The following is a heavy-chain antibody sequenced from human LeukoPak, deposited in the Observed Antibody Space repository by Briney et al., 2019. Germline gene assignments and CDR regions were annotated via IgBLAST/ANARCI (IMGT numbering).Heavy chain of an antibody. V-gene: IGHV3-7*01. CDR2: VNRDGSET. Sequence: GGPLRLSCAASGFALSSHWMTWVRQVPGRGPEWVANVNRDGSETYYLDSVKGRFTISRDDAKNSLYLQMNSLRAEDTAIYYCAKVPRQHDNWFDPWGQGTLVTVSS. J-gene: IGHJ5*02. CDR1: GFALSSHW. CDR3: AKVPRQHDNWFDP. D-gene: IGHD3-9*01.